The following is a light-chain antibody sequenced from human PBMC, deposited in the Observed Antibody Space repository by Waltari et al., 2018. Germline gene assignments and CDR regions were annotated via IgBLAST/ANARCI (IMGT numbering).Light chain of an antibody. CDR2: KTS. J-gene: IGKJ2*03. CDR3: FQYNNGPYS. Sequence: DIQMTQSPSSLSASVGDTVTITCRPSQSISNWLDWYQQKPGKAPKLLIYKTSSLQSGVPSRFSGSRSGTDFTLIISGLQPEDFATYYCFQYNNGPYSFGQGTKMEIK. V-gene: IGKV1-12*01. CDR1: QSISNW.